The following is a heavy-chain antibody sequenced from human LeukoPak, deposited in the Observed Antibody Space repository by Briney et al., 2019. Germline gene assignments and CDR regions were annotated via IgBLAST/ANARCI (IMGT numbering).Heavy chain of an antibody. CDR3: ARDHCSSTSCYQSEYSQH. J-gene: IGHJ1*01. Sequence: ASVKVSCKASGYTFTSYGISWVRQAPGQGLEWMGWISAYTGYTNYAQKLQGRVTMTTDTSTSTAHVELRSLRSDDTAVYYCARDHCSSTSCYQSEYSQHWGQGTLVTVSS. CDR2: ISAYTGYT. D-gene: IGHD2-2*01. CDR1: GYTFTSYG. V-gene: IGHV1-18*01.